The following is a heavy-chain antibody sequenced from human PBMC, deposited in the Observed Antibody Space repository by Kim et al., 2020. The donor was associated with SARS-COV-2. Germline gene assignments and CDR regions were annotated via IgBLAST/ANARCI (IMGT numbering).Heavy chain of an antibody. J-gene: IGHJ4*02. CDR2: INHSGST. D-gene: IGHD6-19*01. CDR1: GGSFSGYY. Sequence: SETLSLTCAVYGGSFSGYYWSWIRQPPGKGLEWIGEINHSGSTNYNPSLKSRVTISVDTSKNQFSLKLSSVTAADTAVYYCARESSGWAFDYWGQGTLVTVSS. V-gene: IGHV4-34*01. CDR3: ARESSGWAFDY.